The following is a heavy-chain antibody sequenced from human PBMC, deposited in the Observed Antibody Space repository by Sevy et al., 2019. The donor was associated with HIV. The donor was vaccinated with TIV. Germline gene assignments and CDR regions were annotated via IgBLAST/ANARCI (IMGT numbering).Heavy chain of an antibody. D-gene: IGHD3-22*01. CDR2: MRNSGSNM. Sequence: GGSLRLSCAASGFTFSNYEMNWVRQVPGKGLEWVTYMRNSGSNMYYADSVKGRFTISRDNAKKSLYLRMNSLRVEDTAFYYCARNGGAYDKGFDPWGQGTPVTVSS. J-gene: IGHJ5*02. CDR3: ARNGGAYDKGFDP. CDR1: GFTFSNYE. V-gene: IGHV3-48*03.